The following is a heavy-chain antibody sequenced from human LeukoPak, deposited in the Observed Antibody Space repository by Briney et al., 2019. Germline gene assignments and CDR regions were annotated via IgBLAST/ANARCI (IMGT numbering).Heavy chain of an antibody. V-gene: IGHV4-59*08. D-gene: IGHD6-19*01. CDR1: SVSSSGYY. CDR3: ARLASSGWSHCDY. Sequence: SVTLSLNCSVSSVSSSGYYWSWIRQPPGNGSEWIGYIYYSGSTNYTPCLKRRVTISVDTSKNQAYLKMNSVTAADTAVYYCARLASSGWSHCDYWGQGTLVTVSS. CDR2: IYYSGST. J-gene: IGHJ4*02.